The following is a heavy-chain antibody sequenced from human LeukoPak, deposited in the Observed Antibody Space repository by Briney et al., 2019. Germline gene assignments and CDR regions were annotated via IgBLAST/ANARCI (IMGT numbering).Heavy chain of an antibody. J-gene: IGHJ3*02. CDR2: IYTSGST. CDR1: GGSISSGSYY. Sequence: SQTLSLTCTVSGGSISSGSYYWSWIRQPAGKGLEWIGRIYTSGSTNYNPSLKSRVTISVDTSKNQFSLKLSSVTAADTAVYYCARRPLGYCSSTGCRSGAFDIWGQGTMVTVSS. D-gene: IGHD2-2*01. CDR3: ARRPLGYCSSTGCRSGAFDI. V-gene: IGHV4-61*02.